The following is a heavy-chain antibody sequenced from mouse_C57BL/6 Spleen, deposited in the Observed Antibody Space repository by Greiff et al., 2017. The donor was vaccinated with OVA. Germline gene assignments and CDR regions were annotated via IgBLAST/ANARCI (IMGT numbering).Heavy chain of an antibody. Sequence: VQLKQSGPELVKPGASVKISCKASGYSFTGYYMNWVKQSPEKSLEWIGEINPSTGGTTYNQKFKAKATLTVDKSSSTAYMQLKSLTSEDSAVYYCARGKGDYYAMDYWGQGTSVTVSS. V-gene: IGHV1-42*01. J-gene: IGHJ4*01. CDR3: ARGKGDYYAMDY. CDR2: INPSTGGT. CDR1: GYSFTGYY.